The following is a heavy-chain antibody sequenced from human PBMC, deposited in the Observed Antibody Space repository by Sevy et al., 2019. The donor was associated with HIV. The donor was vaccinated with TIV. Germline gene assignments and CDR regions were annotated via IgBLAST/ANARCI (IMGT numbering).Heavy chain of an antibody. CDR1: GFTFSSYW. CDR2: IKQDGSEK. V-gene: IGHV3-7*03. J-gene: IGHJ4*02. Sequence: GGSLRLSCAASGFTFSSYWMSWVRQAPGKGLEWVANIKQDGSEKYYVDSVKGRFTISSDNAKNSLYLQMNSLRAEDTAVYYCASHYVWGSYRYTYYFDYWGQGTLVTVSS. CDR3: ASHYVWGSYRYTYYFDY. D-gene: IGHD3-16*02.